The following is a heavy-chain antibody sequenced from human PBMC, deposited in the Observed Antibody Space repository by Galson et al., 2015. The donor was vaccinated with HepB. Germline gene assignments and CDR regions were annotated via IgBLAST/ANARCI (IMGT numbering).Heavy chain of an antibody. CDR1: GYTFTSNG. Sequence: SVKVSCKASGYTFTSNGISWVRQTPGQGLEWLGWISTYGGNPNYAQKFQGRITLTRDTSTSIAYVELRSLRSDDTAVDYCARDRDYRFDYWGQGTLVTVSS. V-gene: IGHV1-18*04. D-gene: IGHD4/OR15-4a*01. J-gene: IGHJ4*02. CDR2: ISTYGGNP. CDR3: ARDRDYRFDY.